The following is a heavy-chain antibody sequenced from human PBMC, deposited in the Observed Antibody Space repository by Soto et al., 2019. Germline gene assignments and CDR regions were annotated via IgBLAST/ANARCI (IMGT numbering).Heavy chain of an antibody. Sequence: QVQLVQSGDEVKKPGASVKVSCKASGYIFVNYGIAWVRQAPGQGLEWMGWISPYTGNTHSATKVQGRLTMTTDTXXITAYMDLGSLPSDDTAVYYCVMVDNYVTPTPQDVWGQGTTVTVSS. V-gene: IGHV1-18*01. CDR2: ISPYTGNT. D-gene: IGHD3-16*01. J-gene: IGHJ6*02. CDR1: GYIFVNYG. CDR3: VMVDNYVTPTPQDV.